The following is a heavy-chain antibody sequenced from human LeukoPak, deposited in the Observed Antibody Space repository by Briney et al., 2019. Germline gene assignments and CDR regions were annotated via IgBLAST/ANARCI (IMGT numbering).Heavy chain of an antibody. J-gene: IGHJ5*02. Sequence: GASVKVSCKASGYTFTGYGISWVRQAPGQGLEWMGWISAYNGNTNYAQKLQGRVTMTTDTSTSTAYMELRSLRSDDTAVYYCARDGGILLTARGGFDPWGQGTLVTVSS. CDR1: GYTFTGYG. V-gene: IGHV1-18*01. CDR3: ARDGGILLTARGGFDP. D-gene: IGHD2-21*02. CDR2: ISAYNGNT.